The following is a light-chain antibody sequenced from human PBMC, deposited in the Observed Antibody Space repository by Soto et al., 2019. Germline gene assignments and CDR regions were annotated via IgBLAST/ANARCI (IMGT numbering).Light chain of an antibody. Sequence: EIVLTQSPATLSLSPGQRATLSCRASQSVSSYLAWYQQKPSQAPKLLIHDASNRTTGIPARFSRSGAGTDFTLTISSLEPEDFAAYYWQQRSNWRPWTFGQGTKVEIK. CDR3: QQRSNWRPWT. CDR2: DAS. J-gene: IGKJ1*01. CDR1: QSVSSY. V-gene: IGKV3-11*01.